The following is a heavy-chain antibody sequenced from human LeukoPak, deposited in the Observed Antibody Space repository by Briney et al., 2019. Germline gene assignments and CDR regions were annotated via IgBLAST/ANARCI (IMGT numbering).Heavy chain of an antibody. CDR3: ARLYYYDSSGYYYWGAFDI. V-gene: IGHV4-4*07. D-gene: IGHD3-22*01. CDR1: GGSISSYY. CDR2: IYTSGST. J-gene: IGHJ3*02. Sequence: SETLSLTCTVSGGSISSYYWSWIRQPAGKGLEWIGRIYTSGSTNYNPSLKSRVTMSVDTSKNQFSLKLSSVTAADTAVYYCARLYYYDSSGYYYWGAFDIWGQGTMVTVSS.